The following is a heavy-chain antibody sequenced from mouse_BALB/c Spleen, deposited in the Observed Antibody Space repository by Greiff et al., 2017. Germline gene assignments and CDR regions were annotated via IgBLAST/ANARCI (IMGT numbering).Heavy chain of an antibody. D-gene: IGHD1-1*01. J-gene: IGHJ4*01. CDR3: ARDEVYYYGSFYAMDY. V-gene: IGHV5-6-3*01. CDR2: INSNGGST. CDR1: GFTFSSYG. Sequence: DVMLVESGGGLVQPGGSLKLSCAASGFTFSSYGMSWVRQTPDKRLELVATINSNGGSTYYPDSVKGRFTISRDNAKNTLYLQMSSLKSEDTAMYYCARDEVYYYGSFYAMDYWGQGTSVTVSS.